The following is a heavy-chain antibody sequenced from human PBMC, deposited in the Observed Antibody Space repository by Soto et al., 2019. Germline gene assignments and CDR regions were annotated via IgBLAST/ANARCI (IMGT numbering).Heavy chain of an antibody. V-gene: IGHV3-23*01. J-gene: IGHJ6*03. CDR1: GFTFSSYA. Sequence: EVQLLESGGGLVQPGGSLRLSCAASGFTFSSYAMSWVRQAPGKGLEWVSDISGSGGSTYYADSVKGRFTISRDNSKNTLYLQMNSLRAEDTAIYYCAKDLLESLSPGFLYYYYYIDVWGKGTTVPVSS. CDR3: AKDLLESLSPGFLYYYYYIDV. D-gene: IGHD3-3*01. CDR2: ISGSGGST.